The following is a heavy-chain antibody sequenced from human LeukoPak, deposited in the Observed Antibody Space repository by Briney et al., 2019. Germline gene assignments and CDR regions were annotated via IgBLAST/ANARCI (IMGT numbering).Heavy chain of an antibody. Sequence: PSESLSLTCTVSGGSISSYYWSWIRQPPGKGLEWIGYMYYSGSTNYNPSLKSRVTVSVDTSKNQFSLKLSSVTAADTAVYYCASGITMVRGVIANFDYWGQGTLVTVSS. CDR1: GGSISSYY. V-gene: IGHV4-59*01. D-gene: IGHD3-10*01. CDR2: MYYSGST. J-gene: IGHJ4*02. CDR3: ASGITMVRGVIANFDY.